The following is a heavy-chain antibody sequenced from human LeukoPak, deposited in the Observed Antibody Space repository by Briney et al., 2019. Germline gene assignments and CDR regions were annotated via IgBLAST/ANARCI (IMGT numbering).Heavy chain of an antibody. CDR2: ISYDGSNK. CDR1: GFTFSSYA. D-gene: IGHD2-2*03. V-gene: IGHV3-30-3*01. Sequence: QPGRSLRLSCAASGFTFSSYAMHWVRQAPGKGLHWVAVISYDGSNKYYADSVKGRFTISRDNSKNTPYLQLNSLRPEDTALYYCARDGYCSSTGCSAYFFDSWGQGTLVTVSS. CDR3: ARDGYCSSTGCSAYFFDS. J-gene: IGHJ4*02.